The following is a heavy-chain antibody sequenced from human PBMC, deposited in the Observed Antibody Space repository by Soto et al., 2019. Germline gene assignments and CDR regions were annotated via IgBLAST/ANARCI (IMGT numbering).Heavy chain of an antibody. CDR1: GFTFSTYS. J-gene: IGHJ4*02. Sequence: GGSLRLSCAASGFTFSTYSMNWVRQAPGKGLEWVSSISSSSIFIHYAEPGKGRFTISRDNARNSVYLQMSSLRDEDTAVYYCARVTYCSSSSCSPFDYWGQGTLVTVSS. D-gene: IGHD2-2*01. V-gene: IGHV3-21*01. CDR2: ISSSSIFI. CDR3: ARVTYCSSSSCSPFDY.